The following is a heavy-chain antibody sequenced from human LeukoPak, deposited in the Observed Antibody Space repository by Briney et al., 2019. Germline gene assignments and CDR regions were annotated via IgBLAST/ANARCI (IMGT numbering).Heavy chain of an antibody. CDR3: ARERGYSGYDRTYGMDV. CDR1: GYTFTGYY. CDR2: INPNSGGT. D-gene: IGHD5-12*01. V-gene: IGHV1-2*02. J-gene: IGHJ6*02. Sequence: ASVTVSCKASGYTFTGYYIPWVRQAPGQGLEWMGWINPNSGGTNYAQKFQGRVTMTRDTSISTAYMELSRLRSDDTAVYYCARERGYSGYDRTYGMDVWGQGTTVTVSS.